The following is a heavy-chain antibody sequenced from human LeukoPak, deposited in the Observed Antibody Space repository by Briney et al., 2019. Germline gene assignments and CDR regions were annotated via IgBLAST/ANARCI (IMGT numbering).Heavy chain of an antibody. V-gene: IGHV3-73*01. J-gene: IGHJ4*02. CDR2: IRSKANSYAT. CDR1: GFTFSGSA. Sequence: GGSLRLSCAASGFTFSGSAMHWVRQASGKGLEWVGRIRSKANSYATAYAASVKGRFTISRDDSKNTAYLQMNSLKTEDTAVYYCTTLDSSGYLSNFDYWGQGTLVTVSS. CDR3: TTLDSSGYLSNFDY. D-gene: IGHD3-22*01.